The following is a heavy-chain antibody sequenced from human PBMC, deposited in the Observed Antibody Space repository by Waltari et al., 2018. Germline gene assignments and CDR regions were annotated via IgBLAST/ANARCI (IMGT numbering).Heavy chain of an antibody. V-gene: IGHV4-59*01. CDR1: GGSISSYY. Sequence: QLQLQESGPGLVEPSETLSLTCTVSGGSISSYYWSWIRQPPGKGLEWIGYIYYSGSTNYNPSLKSRVTISVDTSKNQFSLKLSSVTAADTAVYYCAAYGSGSSVVYWGQGTLVTVSS. D-gene: IGHD3-10*01. J-gene: IGHJ4*02. CDR3: AAYGSGSSVVY. CDR2: IYYSGST.